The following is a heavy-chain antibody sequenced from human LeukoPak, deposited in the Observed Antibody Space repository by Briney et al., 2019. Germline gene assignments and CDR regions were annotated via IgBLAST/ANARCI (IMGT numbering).Heavy chain of an antibody. CDR2: ISRNGGST. CDR3: VKDVPRFGEPPFDP. V-gene: IGHV3-64D*06. Sequence: GGSLRLSCSASGFTFSSYAMHWVRQPPGKGLEYVSAISRNGGSTYYADSVKGRFTISRDNSKNTLYLQMSSLRAEDTAVYYCVKDVPRFGEPPFDPWGQGTLVTVSS. J-gene: IGHJ5*02. D-gene: IGHD3-16*01. CDR1: GFTFSSYA.